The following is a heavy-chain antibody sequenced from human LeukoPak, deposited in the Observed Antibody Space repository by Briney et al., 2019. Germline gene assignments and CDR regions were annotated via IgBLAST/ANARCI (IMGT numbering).Heavy chain of an antibody. Sequence: PSETLSLTCTVSGDSIRSYYWSWIRQPPGKGLEWIGYLHHSGSTNYNPSLKSRVTMSIDTSTNQFSLKVSSVSAADTAVYYCASSGWYRGYWGQGTPVTVSS. J-gene: IGHJ4*02. CDR3: ASSGWYRGY. CDR1: GDSIRSYY. D-gene: IGHD6-19*01. CDR2: LHHSGST. V-gene: IGHV4-59*01.